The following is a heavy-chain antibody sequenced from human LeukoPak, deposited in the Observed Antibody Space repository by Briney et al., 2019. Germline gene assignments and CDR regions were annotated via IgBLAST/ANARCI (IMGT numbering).Heavy chain of an antibody. CDR1: GYNFVNFG. V-gene: IGHV1-18*01. CDR2: ISTSSVNT. CDR3: TRDFDNPENSCPSTSCIDV. D-gene: IGHD2-2*01. J-gene: IGHJ6*02. Sequence: AAVKVSCKASGYNFVNFGISWVRQAPGQGLEWMGWISTSSVNTNYAQKFQGRLTMTTDTSTSTAYMELRMLRSDDTAVYYCTRDFDNPENSCPSTSCIDVWGQGTTVTVSS.